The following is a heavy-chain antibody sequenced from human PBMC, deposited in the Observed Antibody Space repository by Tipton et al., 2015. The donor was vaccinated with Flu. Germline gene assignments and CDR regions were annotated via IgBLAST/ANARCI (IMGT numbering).Heavy chain of an antibody. J-gene: IGHJ2*01. CDR2: LYYSGST. D-gene: IGHD3-9*01. V-gene: IGHV4-39*01. CDR1: GGSVSSGSYF. CDR3: ATLTDYQGYWHFDV. Sequence: TLSLTCTVSGGSVSSGSYFWGWIRQPPGKGLNWIANLYYSGSTYYNPSLEGRVTISADTSKNQLSLKLTSVTAADTAVYYCATLTDYQGYWHFDVWGRGTLVVVSA.